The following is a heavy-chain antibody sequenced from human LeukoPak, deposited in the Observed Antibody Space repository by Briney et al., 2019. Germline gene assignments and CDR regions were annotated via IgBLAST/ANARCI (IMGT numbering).Heavy chain of an antibody. J-gene: IGHJ6*03. Sequence: ASVKVSCKASGYTFTDYYMHWVRQAPGQGLEWMGWINPNRDGTNYAQKFQGRVTMTRDTSTSTAYMELSRLRSDDTAVYYCARTQDVTYYYYYMDVWGKGTTVTVSS. V-gene: IGHV1-2*02. CDR2: INPNRDGT. CDR3: ARTQDVTYYYYYMDV. D-gene: IGHD2-21*02. CDR1: GYTFTDYY.